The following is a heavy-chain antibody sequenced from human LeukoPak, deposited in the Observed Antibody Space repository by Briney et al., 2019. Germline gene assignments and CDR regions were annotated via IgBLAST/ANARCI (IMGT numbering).Heavy chain of an antibody. Sequence: SETLSLTCTVSGASISSSDYYWGWIRQPPGKGLEWIGAISSSGSTYYNPSLKSRVTISIDSSKNQFSLKLSSVTAADTAVYYCARRTPNPVGAIDYWGQGALVTVSS. D-gene: IGHD1-26*01. V-gene: IGHV4-39*01. CDR3: ARRTPNPVGAIDY. J-gene: IGHJ4*02. CDR1: GASISSSDYY. CDR2: ISSSGST.